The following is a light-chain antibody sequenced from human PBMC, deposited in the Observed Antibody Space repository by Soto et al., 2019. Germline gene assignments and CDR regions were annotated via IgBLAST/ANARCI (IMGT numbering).Light chain of an antibody. CDR2: EVS. CDR1: SSDVGGYNY. V-gene: IGLV2-8*01. Sequence: QSVLTQPPSASGSPGQSVTISCTGTSSDVGGYNYVSWYQQHPGKAPKLMIYEVSKWPSGVPDRFSGSKSGNTASLTVSGLQAEDEADYYCSSYAGSNTVFGGGTKVTVL. CDR3: SSYAGSNTV. J-gene: IGLJ2*01.